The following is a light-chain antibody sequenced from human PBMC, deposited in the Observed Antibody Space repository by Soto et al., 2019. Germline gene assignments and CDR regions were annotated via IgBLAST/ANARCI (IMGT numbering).Light chain of an antibody. CDR2: GAS. V-gene: IGKV3-20*01. CDR1: QTVNNNY. CDR3: QQYSDLPMT. Sequence: GERAILSWRASQTVNNNYLAWCQHKPGQAPRLLIYGASRRATGIPDRFSGSASGTDFTLTISRLEPEHFAVYFCQQYSDLPMTFGQGTRLEI. J-gene: IGKJ5*01.